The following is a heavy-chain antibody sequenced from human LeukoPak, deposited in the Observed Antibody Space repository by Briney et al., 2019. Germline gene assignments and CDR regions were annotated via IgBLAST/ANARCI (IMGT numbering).Heavy chain of an antibody. CDR3: ARDRYYYDSSARYFDY. J-gene: IGHJ4*02. CDR1: GGSISSYY. D-gene: IGHD3-22*01. V-gene: IGHV4-4*07. CDR2: THTSGST. Sequence: SETLSLTCTVSGGSISSYYWSWIRQPPGKGLEWIGRTHTSGSTNYSPSLKSRVTMSVDTSKNQFSLKLSSVTAADTAVYYCARDRYYYDSSARYFDYWGQGTLVTVSS.